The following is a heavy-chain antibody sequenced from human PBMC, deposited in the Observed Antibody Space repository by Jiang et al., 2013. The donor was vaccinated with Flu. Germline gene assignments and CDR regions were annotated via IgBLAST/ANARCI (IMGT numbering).Heavy chain of an antibody. CDR1: GFTFSSYA. J-gene: IGHJ6*02. V-gene: IGHV3-23*04. CDR3: AKSVMIGDYYYYGMDV. Sequence: VQLVESGGGLVQPGGSLRLSCAASGFTFSSYAMSWVRQAPGKGLEWVSAISGSGGSTYYADSVKGRFTISRDNSKNTLYLQMNSLRAEDTAVYYCAKSVMIGDYYYYGMDVWGQGTTVTVSS. CDR2: ISGSGGST. D-gene: IGHD3-22*01.